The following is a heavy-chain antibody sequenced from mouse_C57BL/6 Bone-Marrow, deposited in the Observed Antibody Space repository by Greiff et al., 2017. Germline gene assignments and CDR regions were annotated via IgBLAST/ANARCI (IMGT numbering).Heavy chain of an antibody. CDR2: IDPSDSYT. D-gene: IGHD2-5*01. CDR3: AREAYYSKGGFAY. J-gene: IGHJ3*01. Sequence: VQLQQPGAELVMPGASVKLSCKASGYTFTSYWMHWVKPRPGQGLEWIGEIDPSDSYTNYNKKFKGKSTLTVDKSSSTAYMQLSSLTSEDSAVYYCAREAYYSKGGFAYWGQGTLVTVSA. V-gene: IGHV1-69*01. CDR1: GYTFTSYW.